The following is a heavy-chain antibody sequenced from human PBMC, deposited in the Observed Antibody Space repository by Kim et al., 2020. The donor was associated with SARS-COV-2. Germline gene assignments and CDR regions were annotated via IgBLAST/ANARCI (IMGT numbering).Heavy chain of an antibody. J-gene: IGHJ4*02. Sequence: SETLSLTCTVSGVSISSGSYYWSWIRQPAGKGLEWIGRIYTSGSTNYNPSLKSRVTISVDTSKNQFSLKLSSVTAADTAVYYCAREIVATTVPGIAVAGTSYYFDYWGQGTLVTVSS. CDR2: IYTSGST. D-gene: IGHD6-19*01. CDR3: AREIVATTVPGIAVAGTSYYFDY. CDR1: GVSISSGSYY. V-gene: IGHV4-61*02.